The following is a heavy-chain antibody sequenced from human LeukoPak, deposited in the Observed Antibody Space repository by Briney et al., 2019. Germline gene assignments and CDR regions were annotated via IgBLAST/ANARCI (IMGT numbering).Heavy chain of an antibody. CDR3: ARDRGDILTGYYKD. V-gene: IGHV4-34*01. D-gene: IGHD3-9*01. CDR1: GGSFSGYY. Sequence: SETLSLTCAVYGGSFSGYYWSWIRQPPGKGLEWIGEINHSGSTNYNPSLKSRVTISVDTSKNQFSLKLSSVTAADTAVYYCARDRGDILTGYYKDWGQGTLVTVSS. CDR2: INHSGST. J-gene: IGHJ4*02.